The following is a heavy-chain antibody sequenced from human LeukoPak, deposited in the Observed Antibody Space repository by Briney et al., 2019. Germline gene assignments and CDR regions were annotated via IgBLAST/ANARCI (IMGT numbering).Heavy chain of an antibody. CDR3: ARGPELGYCSGGSCYNYWYFDL. CDR2: IYHSGST. J-gene: IGHJ2*01. D-gene: IGHD2-15*01. V-gene: IGHV4-4*02. Sequence: SETLSLTSAVSGGSISSSNWWSWVRQPPGKGLEWIGEIYHSGSTNYNPSLKSRVTISVDKSKNQFSLKLSSVTAADTAVYYCARGPELGYCSGGSCYNYWYFDLWGRGTLVTVSS. CDR1: GGSISSSNW.